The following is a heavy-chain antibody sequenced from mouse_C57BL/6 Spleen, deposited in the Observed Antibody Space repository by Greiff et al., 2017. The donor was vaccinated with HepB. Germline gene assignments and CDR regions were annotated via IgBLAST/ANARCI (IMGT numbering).Heavy chain of an antibody. CDR3: AIEMEYYGSSPYFDY. J-gene: IGHJ2*01. V-gene: IGHV3-6*01. CDR2: ISYDGSN. D-gene: IGHD1-1*01. CDR1: GYSITSGYY. Sequence: EVQLQQSGPGLVKPSQSLSLTCSVTGYSITSGYYWNWIRQFPGNKLEWMGYISYDGSNNYNPSLKNRISITRDTSKNQFFLKLNSVTTEDTATYYCAIEMEYYGSSPYFDYWGQGTTLTVSS.